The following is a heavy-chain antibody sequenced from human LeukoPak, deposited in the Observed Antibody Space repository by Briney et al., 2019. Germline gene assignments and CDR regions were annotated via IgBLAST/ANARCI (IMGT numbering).Heavy chain of an antibody. J-gene: IGHJ4*02. V-gene: IGHV5-51*01. Sequence: GASLKTSSKGSGYSFPAYWIGWVRQMPGKGLVWMGIIFPGDSDTRYSPSFQGQVTISADTSHNPAYLKWSSLTASDTAMYYCARNHGDNSKCDYWGEGTLVTVSS. CDR2: IFPGDSDT. CDR1: GYSFPAYW. D-gene: IGHD4-23*01. CDR3: ARNHGDNSKCDY.